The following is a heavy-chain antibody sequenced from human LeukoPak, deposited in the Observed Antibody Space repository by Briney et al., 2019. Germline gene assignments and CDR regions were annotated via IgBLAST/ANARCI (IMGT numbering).Heavy chain of an antibody. CDR3: ARDRRGYSYGYNY. CDR2: ITGSGGNT. J-gene: IGHJ4*02. Sequence: GGSLRLSCAASGFTFSSYAMSWVRQAPEKGLEWVSGITGSGGNTYYADSVKGRFTISRDNAKNSLYLQMNSLRAEDTAVYYCARDRRGYSYGYNYWGQGTLVTVSS. D-gene: IGHD5-18*01. V-gene: IGHV3-23*01. CDR1: GFTFSSYA.